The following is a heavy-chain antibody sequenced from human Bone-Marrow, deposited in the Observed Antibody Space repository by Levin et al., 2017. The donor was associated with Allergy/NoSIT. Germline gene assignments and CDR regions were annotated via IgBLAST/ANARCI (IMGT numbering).Heavy chain of an antibody. D-gene: IGHD2-15*01. Sequence: ASVKVSCKASGYNFPSYGIGWVRQAPGQGLEWMGWINPHNGNTNYVQRVQGRVTMTKDTSTSTAYMELRSLRSDDTAVYYCARLYCGGGSCNDYWGQGTLVTVSS. CDR2: INPHNGNT. J-gene: IGHJ4*02. CDR3: ARLYCGGGSCNDY. CDR1: GYNFPSYG. V-gene: IGHV1-18*01.